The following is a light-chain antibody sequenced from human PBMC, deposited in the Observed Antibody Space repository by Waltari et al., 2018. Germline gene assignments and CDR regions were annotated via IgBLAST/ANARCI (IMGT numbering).Light chain of an antibody. V-gene: IGKV3-11*01. J-gene: IGKJ1*01. CDR1: QSVSSY. Sequence: EIVLTQSPATLSLSPGERATLSCRASQSVSSYLAWYQLKPGQAPRLLIYDASNRATGIPARFSGSGSGTDFTLSISSLEPEDFAVYYCHQRANWPWTFGHGTKVEIK. CDR2: DAS. CDR3: HQRANWPWT.